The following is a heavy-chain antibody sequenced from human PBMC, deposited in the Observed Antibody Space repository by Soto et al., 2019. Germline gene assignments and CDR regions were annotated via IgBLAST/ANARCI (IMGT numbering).Heavy chain of an antibody. J-gene: IGHJ3*02. D-gene: IGHD1-26*01. CDR3: ARKGSVSSGSYFWASLVGAFDI. CDR1: GFTFSSYA. V-gene: IGHV3-30-3*01. Sequence: GGSLRLSCAASGFTFSSYAMHWVRQAPGKGLEWVAVISYDGSNKYYADSVKGRFTISRDNSKNTLYLQMNSLRAEDTAVYYCARKGSVSSGSYFWASLVGAFDIWGQGTMVTVSS. CDR2: ISYDGSNK.